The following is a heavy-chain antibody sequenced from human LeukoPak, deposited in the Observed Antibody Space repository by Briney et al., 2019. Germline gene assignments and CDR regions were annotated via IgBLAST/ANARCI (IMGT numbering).Heavy chain of an antibody. CDR3: ARDLDGGRGAARPGSHYYYYMDV. CDR1: GYTFTSYG. D-gene: IGHD6-6*01. CDR2: ISAYNGNT. J-gene: IGHJ6*03. Sequence: GASVKVSCKASGYTFTSYGISWMRQAPGQGPEWMGWISAYNGNTNYAQKLQGRVTMTTGTSTSTAYMELRSLRSDDTAVYYCARDLDGGRGAARPGSHYYYYMDVWGKGTTVTVSS. V-gene: IGHV1-18*01.